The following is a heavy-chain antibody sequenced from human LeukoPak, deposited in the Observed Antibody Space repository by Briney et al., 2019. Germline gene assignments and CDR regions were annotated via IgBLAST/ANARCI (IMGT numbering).Heavy chain of an antibody. J-gene: IGHJ3*02. CDR1: GCTFTSYY. CDR3: ARGGPRDMRGSGDAFDI. V-gene: IGHV1-46*01. Sequence: ASVKVSCKASGCTFTSYYMHWVRQAPGQGLEWMGIIKPSGGSTNYAQKFQGRVTMTRDTSTSTVYMELSSLRSEDTAMYYCARGGPRDMRGSGDAFDIWGQGTMVTVSS. D-gene: IGHD3-3*01. CDR2: IKPSGGST.